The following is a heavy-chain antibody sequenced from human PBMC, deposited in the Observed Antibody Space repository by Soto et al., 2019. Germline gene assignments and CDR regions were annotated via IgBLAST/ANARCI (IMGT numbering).Heavy chain of an antibody. CDR2: ISYDGSNK. Sequence: SCAASGFTFSDYAMHWVRQAPGKGLEWVAVISYDGSNKYYADSVKGRFTISRDNSKNTLYLQMNSLRAEDTAVYYCAKDLGYCISTSCRDYGMDVWGQGTTVTVSS. J-gene: IGHJ6*02. CDR1: GFTFSDYA. CDR3: AKDLGYCISTSCRDYGMDV. D-gene: IGHD2-2*01. V-gene: IGHV3-30*18.